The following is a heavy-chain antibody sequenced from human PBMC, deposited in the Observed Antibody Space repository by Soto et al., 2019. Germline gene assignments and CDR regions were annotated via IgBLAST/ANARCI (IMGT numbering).Heavy chain of an antibody. V-gene: IGHV3-9*01. Sequence: GGSLRLSCAASGFTFDDYAMHWVRQAPGKGLEWVSGISWNSGSIGYADSVKGRFTISRDNAKNSLYLQMNSLRAEDTALYYCAKDIGYSSSWYGDWGQGTMVTVSS. CDR3: AKDIGYSSSWYGD. J-gene: IGHJ3*01. CDR1: GFTFDDYA. D-gene: IGHD6-13*01. CDR2: ISWNSGSI.